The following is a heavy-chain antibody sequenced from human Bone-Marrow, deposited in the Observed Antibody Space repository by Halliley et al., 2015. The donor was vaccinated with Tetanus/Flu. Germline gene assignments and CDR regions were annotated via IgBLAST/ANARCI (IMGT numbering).Heavy chain of an antibody. V-gene: IGHV4-59*08. CDR2: YYYGGNT. Sequence: LRLSCTLSGGSIGSHFWCWVRQPPGRGLEWIGCYYYGGNTYYNPSLRSPVAISVDTSKNQFSPTLSSVTATDTAVYYCATLGYTSGNSFDHWGQGTPITVSS. J-gene: IGHJ4*02. D-gene: IGHD2-15*01. CDR1: GGSIGSHF. CDR3: ATLGYTSGNSFDH.